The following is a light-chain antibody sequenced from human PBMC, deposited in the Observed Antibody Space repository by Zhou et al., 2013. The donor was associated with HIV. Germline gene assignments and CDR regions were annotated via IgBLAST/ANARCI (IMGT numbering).Light chain of an antibody. V-gene: IGKV3-20*01. CDR3: QQYNYYSNT. CDR2: GAS. J-gene: IGKJ4*01. CDR1: QSVSSSY. Sequence: EIVLTQSPATLSLSPGERATLSCRASQSVSSSYLAWYQQKPGQAPRLLIYGASSRATGIPDRFSGSGSGTEFTLTISSLQPDDFATYYCQQYNYYSNTFGGGTKVE.